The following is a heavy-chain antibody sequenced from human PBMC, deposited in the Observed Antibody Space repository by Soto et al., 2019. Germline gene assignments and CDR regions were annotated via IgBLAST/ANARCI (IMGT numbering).Heavy chain of an antibody. J-gene: IGHJ6*02. CDR1: GFTFSSYA. D-gene: IGHD2-2*01. Sequence: GALRLSCSASGFTFSSYAMSWVRQAPGKGLEWVSAISGSGGSTYYADSVKGRFTISRDNSKNTLYLQMNSLRAEDTAVYYCAKDQEKGPDIVVVPAAILPGPYYGMDVWGQGTTVTVSS. CDR2: ISGSGGST. CDR3: AKDQEKGPDIVVVPAAILPGPYYGMDV. V-gene: IGHV3-23*01.